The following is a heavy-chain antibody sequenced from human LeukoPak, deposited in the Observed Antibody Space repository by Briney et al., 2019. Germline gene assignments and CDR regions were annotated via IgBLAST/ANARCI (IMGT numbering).Heavy chain of an antibody. Sequence: GGSLRLSCAASGFTVSSNYMSWVRQAPGKGLEWVSVIYSGGTTYYADSVKGRFTISRGNSKNTLYLQMNSLRAEDTAVYYCARDKAVNAADWGQGTLVTVSS. D-gene: IGHD4-17*01. CDR2: IYSGGTT. V-gene: IGHV3-53*01. CDR1: GFTVSSNY. J-gene: IGHJ4*02. CDR3: ARDKAVNAAD.